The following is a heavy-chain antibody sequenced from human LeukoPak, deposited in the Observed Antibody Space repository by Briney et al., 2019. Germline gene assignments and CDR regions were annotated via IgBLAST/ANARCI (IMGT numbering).Heavy chain of an antibody. D-gene: IGHD3-9*01. CDR3: ARGEPAYYDVLTGYYVFDY. CDR1: GFTFSNYS. CDR2: ITSTARHI. Sequence: PGGSLRLSCAGSGFTFSNYSMNWVRQAPGKGLEWVSTITSTARHIHYADSLKGRFTISRDNAENSLYLQMNSLRAEDTAVYYCARGEPAYYDVLTGYYVFDYWGQGTLVTVSS. J-gene: IGHJ4*02. V-gene: IGHV3-21*01.